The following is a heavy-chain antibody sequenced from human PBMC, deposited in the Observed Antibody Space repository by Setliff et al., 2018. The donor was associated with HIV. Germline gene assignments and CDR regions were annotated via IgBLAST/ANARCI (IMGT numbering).Heavy chain of an antibody. CDR1: GGPISSGFYY. J-gene: IGHJ1*01. D-gene: IGHD4-4*01. CDR3: ASTKVTPHGRYFQH. CDR2: IYYSGST. Sequence: PSETLSLTCTVSGGPISSGFYYWNWIRQHPGKGLEWIGYIYYSGSTYYNPSLKSRVTISVDTSKNQFSLKLSSVTAADTAVYYCASTKVTPHGRYFQHWGQGTLVTVSS. V-gene: IGHV4-31*03.